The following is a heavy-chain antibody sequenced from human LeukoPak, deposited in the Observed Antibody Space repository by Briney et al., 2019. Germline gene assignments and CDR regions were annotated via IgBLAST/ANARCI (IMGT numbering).Heavy chain of an antibody. CDR2: ISSSGSTI. CDR3: AKILQWLVRNRAFDY. J-gene: IGHJ4*02. Sequence: GGSLRLSCAASGFTFSSYEMNWVRQAPGKGLEWVSYISSSGSTIYYADSVKGRFTISRDNAKNSLYLQMNSLRAEDTAVYYCAKILQWLVRNRAFDYWGQGTLVTVSS. D-gene: IGHD6-19*01. V-gene: IGHV3-48*03. CDR1: GFTFSSYE.